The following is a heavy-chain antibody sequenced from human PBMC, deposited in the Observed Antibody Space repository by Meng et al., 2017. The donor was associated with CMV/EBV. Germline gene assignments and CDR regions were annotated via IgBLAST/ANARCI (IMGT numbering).Heavy chain of an antibody. Sequence: GGSLKISCAASGFTFSSYSMNWVRQAPGKGLEWVSSISSSSSYIYYADSVKGRFTISRDNAKNSLYLQMNSLRAEDTAVYYCARDCSSTSCYSDNYWGQGTLVTVSS. V-gene: IGHV3-21*01. CDR3: ARDCSSTSCYSDNY. CDR2: ISSSSSYI. CDR1: GFTFSSYS. D-gene: IGHD2-2*01. J-gene: IGHJ4*02.